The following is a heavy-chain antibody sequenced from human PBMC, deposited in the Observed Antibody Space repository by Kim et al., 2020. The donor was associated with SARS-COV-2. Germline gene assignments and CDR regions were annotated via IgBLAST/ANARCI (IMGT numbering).Heavy chain of an antibody. D-gene: IGHD5-12*01. CDR3: ARWYSGYDLGRRGFDY. Sequence: SETLSLTCAVYGGSFSGYYWSWIRQPPGKGLEWIGEINHSGSTNYNPSLKSRVTISVDTSKNQFSLKLSSVTAADTAVYYCARWYSGYDLGRRGFDYWGQGTLVTVSS. CDR1: GGSFSGYY. J-gene: IGHJ4*02. V-gene: IGHV4-34*01. CDR2: INHSGST.